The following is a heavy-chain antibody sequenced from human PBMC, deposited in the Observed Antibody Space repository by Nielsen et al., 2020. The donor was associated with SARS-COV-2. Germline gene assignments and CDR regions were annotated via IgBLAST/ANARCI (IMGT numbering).Heavy chain of an antibody. CDR1: GYSFTSYW. Sequence: GESLKISCKGSGYSFTSYWISWVRQMPGKGLEWMGRIDPSDSYTNYSPSFQGHVAISADKSISTAYLQWSSLKASDTAMYYCASIAIFGVVDGMDVWDQGTTVTVSS. J-gene: IGHJ6*02. CDR3: ASIAIFGVVDGMDV. D-gene: IGHD3-3*01. CDR2: IDPSDSYT. V-gene: IGHV5-10-1*01.